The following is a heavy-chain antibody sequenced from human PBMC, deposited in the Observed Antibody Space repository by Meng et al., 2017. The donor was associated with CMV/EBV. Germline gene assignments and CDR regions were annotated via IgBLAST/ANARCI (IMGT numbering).Heavy chain of an antibody. V-gene: IGHV4-4*07. CDR3: ARERGDDSGYNFDS. D-gene: IGHD3-22*01. CDR1: GGVFSGFF. CDR2: IYSTGGT. J-gene: IGHJ4*02. Sequence: QVQLQESGPVLGKPSWTRSLPCSVSGGVFSGFFWTWIRQPAGKGLEWIGRIYSTGGTNYNPSFESRVTISLDGSNNQFSLKLNSVTAADTAIYYCARERGDDSGYNFDSWGQGTLVTVSS.